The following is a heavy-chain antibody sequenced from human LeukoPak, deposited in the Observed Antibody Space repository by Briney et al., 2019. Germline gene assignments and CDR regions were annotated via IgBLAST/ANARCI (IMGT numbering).Heavy chain of an antibody. CDR1: GFTFSSYG. V-gene: IGHV3-30*18. CDR2: ISYDGSNK. Sequence: PGESLRLSCAASGFTFSSYGMHWVRQAPGKGLEWVAVISYDGSNKYYADSVKGRFTISRDNSKNTLYLQMNSLRAEDTAVYYCAKDREKWLQWDYFDYWGQGTLVTVSS. J-gene: IGHJ4*02. CDR3: AKDREKWLQWDYFDY. D-gene: IGHD5-24*01.